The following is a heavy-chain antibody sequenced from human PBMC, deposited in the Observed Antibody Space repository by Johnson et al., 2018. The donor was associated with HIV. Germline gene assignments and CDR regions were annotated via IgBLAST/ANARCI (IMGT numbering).Heavy chain of an antibody. D-gene: IGHD4-17*01. CDR2: IRYDGSTG. CDR3: ARDGTTGPSGDAFDI. Sequence: VQLVESGGGVVQPGRSLRLSCAASGFIFNSYGMHWVRQAPGKGLEWVAFIRYDGSTGYYGDSVKGRFTISRDKSKNTLYLQMNSLRTEDTAVYYCARDGTTGPSGDAFDIWGQGTMVTVSS. CDR1: GFIFNSYG. V-gene: IGHV3-30*02. J-gene: IGHJ3*02.